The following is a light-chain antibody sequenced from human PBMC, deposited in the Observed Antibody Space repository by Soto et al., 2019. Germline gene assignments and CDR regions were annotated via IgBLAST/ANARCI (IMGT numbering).Light chain of an antibody. CDR3: QPYNNWPLT. J-gene: IGKJ4*01. Sequence: IVMTQSPATLSVSPGERATLSCRAGQTIYSNVAWYQQRPGQAPRLLIYRASTRATGVPARFSGSGSGTEFTLTISGLQSEDFAVYYCQPYNNWPLTFGGGTKVDI. V-gene: IGKV3-15*01. CDR2: RAS. CDR1: QTIYSN.